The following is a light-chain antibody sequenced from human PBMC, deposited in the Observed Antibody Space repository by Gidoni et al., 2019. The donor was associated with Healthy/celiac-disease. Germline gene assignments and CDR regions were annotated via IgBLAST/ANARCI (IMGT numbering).Light chain of an antibody. CDR1: QSISSY. CDR3: QQSYSTPYT. V-gene: IGKV1-39*01. CDR2: AAS. Sequence: DIQMTQSPSSLSASVGDRVTITCRASQSISSYLNWYQQKPGKAPKLLNYAASSLQSGVPSRFSGSGSGTDFTLTISSLQPEDFATYYCQQSYSTPYTFGQGTKREIK. J-gene: IGKJ2*01.